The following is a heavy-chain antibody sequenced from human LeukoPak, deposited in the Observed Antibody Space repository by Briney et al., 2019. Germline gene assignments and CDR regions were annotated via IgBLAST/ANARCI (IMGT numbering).Heavy chain of an antibody. J-gene: IGHJ6*02. CDR3: ARQRIQYSSQNYGMDV. CDR2: IYPGDSDT. CDR1: GYSFTSYW. V-gene: IGHV5-51*01. Sequence: GESLKISCKGSGYSFTSYWIGWVRQMPGKGLEWMGIIYPGDSDTRYSPSFQGQVTISADKSISTAYLQWSSLKASDTAMYYCARQRIQYSSQNYGMDVWGQGTTVTVSS. D-gene: IGHD5-18*01.